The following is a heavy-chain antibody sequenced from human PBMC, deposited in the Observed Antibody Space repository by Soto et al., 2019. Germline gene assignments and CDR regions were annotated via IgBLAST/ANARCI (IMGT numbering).Heavy chain of an antibody. CDR2: IWYDGSNK. V-gene: IGHV3-33*01. CDR1: GFTFSSYG. Sequence: GGSLRLSCAASGFTFSSYGMHWVRQAQGKGLEWVAVIWYDGSNKYYADSVKGRFTISRDNSKNTLYLQMNSLRAEDTAVYYCARESGQAYCSSTSCYTYAFDIWGQGTMVTVSS. CDR3: ARESGQAYCSSTSCYTYAFDI. D-gene: IGHD2-2*02. J-gene: IGHJ3*02.